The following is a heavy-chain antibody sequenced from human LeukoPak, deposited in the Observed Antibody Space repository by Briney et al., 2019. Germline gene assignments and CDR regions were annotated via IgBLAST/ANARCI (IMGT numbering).Heavy chain of an antibody. J-gene: IGHJ4*02. CDR3: AKDGLYCAYGVCYLNY. D-gene: IGHD2-8*01. CDR2: ISANDNRV. Sequence: GGSLRPSCAASGFIFSSFAMTWVRQAPGKGLEWVSSISANDNRVYFADSVKGRFTISRDNSKNTVCLQINSLRAEDTAVYYCAKDGLYCAYGVCYLNYWGQGTLVTVSS. CDR1: GFIFSSFA. V-gene: IGHV3-23*01.